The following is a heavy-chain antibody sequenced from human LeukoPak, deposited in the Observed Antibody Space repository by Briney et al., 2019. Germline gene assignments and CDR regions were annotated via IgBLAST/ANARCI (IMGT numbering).Heavy chain of an antibody. CDR1: GFTFSSCA. Sequence: PGGSLRLSCAASGFTFSSCAMSWVRQAPGKGLEWVSTISGRSSSTYYADSVKGRFTISRDNSKNTLYLQMNSLRAEDTAVFYCAKIERGYSYGIVDYWGQGTLVTVSS. J-gene: IGHJ4*02. V-gene: IGHV3-23*01. CDR3: AKIERGYSYGIVDY. D-gene: IGHD5-18*01. CDR2: ISGRSSST.